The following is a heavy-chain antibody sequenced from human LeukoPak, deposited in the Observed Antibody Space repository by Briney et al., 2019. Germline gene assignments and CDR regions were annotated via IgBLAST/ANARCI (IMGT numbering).Heavy chain of an antibody. Sequence: GGSLRLSCAASGFTFSSYSMSWVRQAPGRGLEWVSYITSRGSAIYYADSVKGRFTISRDNAKNSLYLQMNSLRAEDTAVYYCASSYYDSGGSSAYWGQGTLVTVSS. D-gene: IGHD3-22*01. V-gene: IGHV3-48*04. CDR2: ITSRGSAI. CDR3: ASSYYDSGGSSAY. J-gene: IGHJ4*02. CDR1: GFTFSSYS.